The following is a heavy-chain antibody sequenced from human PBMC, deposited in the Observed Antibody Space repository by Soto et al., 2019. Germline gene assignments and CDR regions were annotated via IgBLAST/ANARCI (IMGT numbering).Heavy chain of an antibody. D-gene: IGHD5-12*01. CDR1: GFTFSSYA. Sequence: QVQLVESGGGVVQPGTSLRLSCAASGFTFSSYAMHWVRQAPGKGLEWDAVIPNDGNNKHYADSVKGRFTISRDNSKNTLYLQMNSLRAEDTAVYYCARDDDRYSGYDGLDYWGQGTLVPVSS. J-gene: IGHJ4*02. V-gene: IGHV3-30-3*01. CDR2: IPNDGNNK. CDR3: ARDDDRYSGYDGLDY.